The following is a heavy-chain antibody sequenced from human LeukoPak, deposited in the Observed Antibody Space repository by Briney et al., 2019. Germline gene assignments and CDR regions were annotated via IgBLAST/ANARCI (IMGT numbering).Heavy chain of an antibody. J-gene: IGHJ4*02. V-gene: IGHV3-30*04. Sequence: GRSLRLSCTASGVTLSNYAMHWVRRPPGRGLEWVAVISFDGTNKYYRDSVGGRFSVSRDNSKNTLYLQMDSLRPDDTAIYYCATDYGDYETIDYWGQGTLVTVSS. CDR1: GVTLSNYA. CDR2: ISFDGTNK. CDR3: ATDYGDYETIDY. D-gene: IGHD4-17*01.